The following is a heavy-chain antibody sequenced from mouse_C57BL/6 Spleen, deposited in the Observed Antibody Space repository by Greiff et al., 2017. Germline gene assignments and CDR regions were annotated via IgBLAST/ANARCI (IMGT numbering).Heavy chain of an antibody. D-gene: IGHD3-2*02. V-gene: IGHV1-69*01. Sequence: QVQLQQPGAELVMPGASVKLSCKASGYTFTSYWMHWVKQRPGQGLEWIGEIDPSDSYTNYNQKFKGKSTLTVDKSSSTAYMQLSSLTSEDSAVYYCARSDSSGYVRAMDYWGQGTSVTVSS. J-gene: IGHJ4*01. CDR1: GYTFTSYW. CDR2: IDPSDSYT. CDR3: ARSDSSGYVRAMDY.